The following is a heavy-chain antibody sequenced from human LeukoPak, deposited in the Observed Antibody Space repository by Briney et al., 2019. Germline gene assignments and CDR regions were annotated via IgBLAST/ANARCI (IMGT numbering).Heavy chain of an antibody. CDR2: IKQDGSEK. CDR3: ARGPSSAWSLGY. J-gene: IGHJ4*02. CDR1: GFAFSSYW. V-gene: IGHV3-7*01. Sequence: GRSLRLSCAASGFAFSSYWMSWVRQAPGKGLGCVANIKQDGSEKYYVDSVKGRFTISRDNAKNSLYLQMNSLRAEDTAIYYCARGPSSAWSLGYWGQGTLVTVSS. D-gene: IGHD6-19*01.